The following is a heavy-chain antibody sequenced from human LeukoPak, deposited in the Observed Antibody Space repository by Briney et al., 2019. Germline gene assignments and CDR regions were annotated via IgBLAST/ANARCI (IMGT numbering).Heavy chain of an antibody. CDR1: GGTFSSNA. Sequence: EASVKVSCKASGGTFSSNAISWVRQAPGHGLEWMGGIIPIFGTANYAQKLQGRVTITTDESTSTAYMELSNLKSEDTAVYYCARPNYYGSGSYPNWGQGTLVSVSS. V-gene: IGHV1-69*05. CDR3: ARPNYYGSGSYPN. CDR2: IIPIFGTA. J-gene: IGHJ4*02. D-gene: IGHD3-10*01.